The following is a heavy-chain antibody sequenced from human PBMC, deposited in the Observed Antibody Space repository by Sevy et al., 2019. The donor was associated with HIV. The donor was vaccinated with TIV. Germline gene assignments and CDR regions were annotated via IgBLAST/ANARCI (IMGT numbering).Heavy chain of an antibody. CDR1: GDAIIDLF. V-gene: IGHV1-24*01. J-gene: IGHJ4*02. CDR3: ARVSGDDYSRFNF. CDR2: FDPDHGEP. D-gene: IGHD6-13*01. Sequence: ASVKVSCKVSGDAIIDLFIHWLRQAPGKGLEWMGGFDPDHGEPNYAEDFQGRDTMTEDTSAKTAFMHLSNLRSGDTAVYYCARVSGDDYSRFNFWGQGTLVTVSS.